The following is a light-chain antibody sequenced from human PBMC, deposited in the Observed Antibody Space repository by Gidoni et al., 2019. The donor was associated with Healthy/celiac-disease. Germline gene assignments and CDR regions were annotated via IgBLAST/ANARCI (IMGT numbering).Light chain of an antibody. J-gene: IGKJ4*01. CDR3: QQYGSSPLT. V-gene: IGKV3-20*01. CDR2: GAS. CDR1: QSVSRSY. Sequence: DIVLTQSPGTLSMSPGERATLSCRASQSVSRSYLAWYQQKPGQAPTLLIYGASSRDTGIPDRFSGSGSGTDFTLTISRLEPEDFAVYYCQQYGSSPLTFGGGTKVEIK.